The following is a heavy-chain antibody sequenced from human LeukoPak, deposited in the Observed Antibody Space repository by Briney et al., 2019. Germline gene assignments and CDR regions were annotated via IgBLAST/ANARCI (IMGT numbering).Heavy chain of an antibody. J-gene: IGHJ6*03. Sequence: GGSLRLSCAASGFTFSSYSMNWVRQAPGKGLEWVSSISSSSSYIYYADSVKGRFTISRDNAKNSLYLQMNSLRAEDTAVYYCARDRGRYFAPYYYMGVWGKGTTVTMSS. V-gene: IGHV3-21*01. CDR2: ISSSSSYI. CDR3: ARDRGRYFAPYYYMGV. D-gene: IGHD3-9*01. CDR1: GFTFSSYS.